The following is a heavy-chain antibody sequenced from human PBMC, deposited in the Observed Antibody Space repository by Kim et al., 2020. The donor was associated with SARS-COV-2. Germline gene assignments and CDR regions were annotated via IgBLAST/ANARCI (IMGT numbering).Heavy chain of an antibody. Sequence: ASVKVSCKTSGHFFTRDSIHWVRQAPGQGLEWMGGIDCGNGNTIYSQKFQGRVTFTTDTSASTAYMELSFLRSEDSAVYYFLGGFYFYYCGPGPLVTVSS. V-gene: IGHV1-3*01. J-gene: IGHJ4*01. CDR2: IDCGNGNT. D-gene: IGHD3-16*01. CDR1: GHFFTRDS. CDR3: LGGFYFYY.